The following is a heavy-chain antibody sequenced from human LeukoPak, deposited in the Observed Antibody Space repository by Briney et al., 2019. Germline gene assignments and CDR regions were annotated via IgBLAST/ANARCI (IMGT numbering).Heavy chain of an antibody. D-gene: IGHD1-1*01. V-gene: IGHV4-59*08. CDR2: LYNSGST. CDR3: ARAQPNWNPPDY. Sequence: LETLSLTCTVSGGSITSNFWSWIRQPPGKGLQWIGYLYNSGSTSYNPSLKSRATISGDTSKNQFSLRLNSVTAADTAVYYCARAQPNWNPPDYWGQGTLVTVSS. CDR1: GGSITSNF. J-gene: IGHJ4*02.